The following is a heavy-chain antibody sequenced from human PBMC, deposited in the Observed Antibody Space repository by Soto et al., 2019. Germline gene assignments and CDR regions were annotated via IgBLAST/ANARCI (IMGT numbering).Heavy chain of an antibody. Sequence: SVKVSCKASGGTFSSYAISWVRQAPGQGLEWMGGIIPIFGTANYAQKFQGRVTITADKSTSTAYMELSSLRSEDTAVYYCATIGITGTTSALGFDYWGQGTLVTVS. D-gene: IGHD1-20*01. CDR2: IIPIFGTA. J-gene: IGHJ4*02. CDR1: GGTFSSYA. V-gene: IGHV1-69*06. CDR3: ATIGITGTTSALGFDY.